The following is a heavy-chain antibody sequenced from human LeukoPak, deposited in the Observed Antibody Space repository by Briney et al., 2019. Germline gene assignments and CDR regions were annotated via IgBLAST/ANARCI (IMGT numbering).Heavy chain of an antibody. J-gene: IGHJ4*02. D-gene: IGHD3-10*01. CDR2: ITYDGSNK. CDR3: ATLWFGSGIDFDY. V-gene: IGHV3-30*02. Sequence: GGSLRLSCVASGFTLSNYGMHWVRQAPGKGLEWAGVITYDGSNKYYGDSVKGRFTISRDNSKNTLYLEMNSLRPEDTAVYYCATLWFGSGIDFDYWGQGSLVTVSS. CDR1: GFTLSNYG.